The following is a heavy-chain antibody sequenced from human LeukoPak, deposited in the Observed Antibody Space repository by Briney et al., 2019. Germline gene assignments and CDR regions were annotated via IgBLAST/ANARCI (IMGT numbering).Heavy chain of an antibody. CDR1: GFTFSSYG. Sequence: GGSLRLSCAASGFTFSSYGMHWVRQAPGKGLEWVAVISYDGSNKYYADSVKGRFTISRDNPKNTLYLQMNSLRAEDTAVYYCAKGDTAMGNSPLDYWGQGTLVTVSS. D-gene: IGHD5-18*01. J-gene: IGHJ4*02. CDR2: ISYDGSNK. V-gene: IGHV3-30*18. CDR3: AKGDTAMGNSPLDY.